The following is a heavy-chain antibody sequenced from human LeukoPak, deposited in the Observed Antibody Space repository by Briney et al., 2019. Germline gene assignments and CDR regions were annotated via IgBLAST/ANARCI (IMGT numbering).Heavy chain of an antibody. CDR2: INRDGSNT. D-gene: IGHD2-2*01. CDR1: GFTFSSYW. J-gene: IGHJ6*02. CDR3: ARGDCSSTSCYGVVGYYYYGMDV. V-gene: IGHV3-74*01. Sequence: GGSLRLSCAASGFTFSSYWMHWVGHAPGKGLVWVSRINRDGSNTSYADSVKGRFTISRDNAKNTLYLQMNSLRAEDTAVYYCARGDCSSTSCYGVVGYYYYGMDVWGQGTTVTVSS.